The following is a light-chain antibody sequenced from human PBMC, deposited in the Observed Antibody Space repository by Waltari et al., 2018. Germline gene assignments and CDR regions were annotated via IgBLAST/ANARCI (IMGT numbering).Light chain of an antibody. V-gene: IGLV8-61*01. Sequence: QTVVTQEPSLSVSPGGTVTLTCALTSGSVSTTSYATWYQQTPGQPPRTLVYKGSSRSSGVPDRFSCSVRGNTAALTITGAQADDESNYCCSLYMGSGIWVFGGGTKLTVL. J-gene: IGLJ3*02. CDR3: SLYMGSGIWV. CDR2: KGS. CDR1: SGSVSTTSY.